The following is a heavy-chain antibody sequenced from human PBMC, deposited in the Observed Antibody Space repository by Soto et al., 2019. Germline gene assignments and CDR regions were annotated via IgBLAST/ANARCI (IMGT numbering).Heavy chain of an antibody. CDR2: IYSDDGT. D-gene: IGHD2-8*01. CDR3: AREPYEKSNRYFDY. J-gene: IGHJ4*02. CDR1: GFTVSSNY. Sequence: EVQLVESGGGLVQPGGSLRLSCVASGFTVSSNYMSWVRQAPGKGLEWVSIIYSDDGTYYTDSVKGRFTISRDDSKNTLYLQMNSLRAEDTAIYYCAREPYEKSNRYFDYWGQGTLVTVSS. V-gene: IGHV3-66*01.